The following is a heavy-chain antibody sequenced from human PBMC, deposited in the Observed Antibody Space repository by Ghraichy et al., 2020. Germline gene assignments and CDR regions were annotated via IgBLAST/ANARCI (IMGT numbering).Heavy chain of an antibody. CDR3: SRGGGAGTPVLYHMDV. D-gene: IGHD6-13*01. CDR2: ISSSTRYV. J-gene: IGHJ6*02. V-gene: IGHV3-21*01. Sequence: GGSLRLSCVASGLMFGPNTMNWVRQAPGKGLEWVSSISSSTRYVYYADSVKGRFTISSDNAQNSLYLQMNSLRVEDTAGYYCSRGGGAGTPVLYHMDVWGLGTTVTVSS. CDR1: GLMFGPNT.